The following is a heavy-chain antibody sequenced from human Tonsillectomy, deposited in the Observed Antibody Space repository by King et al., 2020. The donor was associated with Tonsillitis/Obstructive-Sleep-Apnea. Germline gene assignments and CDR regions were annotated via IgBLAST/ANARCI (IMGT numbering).Heavy chain of an antibody. CDR2: ISSSGSTI. D-gene: IGHD3-22*01. J-gene: IGHJ6*03. Sequence: VQLVESGGGLVQPGGSLRLSCAASGFTFSSYEMNWVRQAPGKGLEWVSYISSSGSTIYYADSVKGRFTISRDNAKNSLYLQMNSLRAEDTAVYYCARQYYYDSSGYYISYYYYMDVWGQGTTVTVSS. V-gene: IGHV3-48*03. CDR3: ARQYYYDSSGYYISYYYYMDV. CDR1: GFTFSSYE.